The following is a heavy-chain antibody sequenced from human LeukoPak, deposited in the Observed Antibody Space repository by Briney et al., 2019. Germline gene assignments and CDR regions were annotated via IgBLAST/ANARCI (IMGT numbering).Heavy chain of an antibody. CDR2: IIPIFGTA. CDR1: GGTFSSYA. J-gene: IGHJ5*02. D-gene: IGHD6-19*01. V-gene: IGHV1-69*13. Sequence: SVKVSCKASGGTFSSYAISWVRQAPGQGLEWMGGIIPIFGTANYAQKFQGRVTITADESTSTAYMELSSLRSEDTSVYYCARDGTDGWYWFDPWGQGTLVTVSS. CDR3: ARDGTDGWYWFDP.